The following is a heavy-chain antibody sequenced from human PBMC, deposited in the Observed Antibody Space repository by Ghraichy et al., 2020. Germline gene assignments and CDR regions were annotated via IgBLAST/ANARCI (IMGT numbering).Heavy chain of an antibody. CDR2: ISDTANTI. CDR3: ARAVGSGYTYGYNDI. D-gene: IGHD5-18*01. J-gene: IGHJ4*02. V-gene: IGHV3-11*01. CDR1: GFTFSDYY. Sequence: GGSLRLSCEASGFTFSDYYMNWIRQAPGKGLEWVSYISDTANTIYYAGSVMGRFTVSRDNAKRSLFLQMNSLRAEDTAVYYCARAVGSGYTYGYNDIWGQGTLVTVSS.